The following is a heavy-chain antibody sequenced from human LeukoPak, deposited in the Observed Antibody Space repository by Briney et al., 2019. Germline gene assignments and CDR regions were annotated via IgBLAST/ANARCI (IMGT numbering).Heavy chain of an antibody. J-gene: IGHJ5*02. CDR3: ARGRLGYCSGCSCYSYSNWFDP. Sequence: PSETLSLTCAVYGGSFSGYYWSWIRQPPGKGLEWIGEINHSGSTNYNPSLKSRVTISVDTSKSQFSLKLSSVTAADTAVYYCARGRLGYCSGCSCYSYSNWFDPWGQGTLVTVSS. CDR2: INHSGST. CDR1: GGSFSGYY. D-gene: IGHD2-15*01. V-gene: IGHV4-34*01.